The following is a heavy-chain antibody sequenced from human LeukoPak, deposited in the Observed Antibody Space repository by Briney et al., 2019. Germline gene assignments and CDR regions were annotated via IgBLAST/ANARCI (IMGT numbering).Heavy chain of an antibody. CDR2: VHYSGNT. V-gene: IGHV4-39*01. D-gene: IGHD6-19*01. CDR3: ARNKYASGWSTFDY. J-gene: IGHJ4*02. Sequence: SETLSLTCTVSGDSIRSSSSYYWGWIRQPPGKGLEWIGSVHYSGNTYYNSSLKTRVTISADTSKNQFSLNLSSVTAADTAVYYCARNKYASGWSTFDYWGQGTLVTVSS. CDR1: GDSIRSSSSYY.